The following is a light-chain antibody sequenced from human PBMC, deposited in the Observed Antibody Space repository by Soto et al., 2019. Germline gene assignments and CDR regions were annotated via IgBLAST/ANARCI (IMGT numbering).Light chain of an antibody. Sequence: EIVMTQSPATLSVTPGERATLSCRASQSVSSNLAWYQQKPGQAPRLLIYGASTRATGIPARFSGSGSGTEFTLTISSLQSEDFAVYFCQQYNIWPQTFGQGTKVDNK. CDR2: GAS. CDR1: QSVSSN. V-gene: IGKV3-15*01. CDR3: QQYNIWPQT. J-gene: IGKJ1*01.